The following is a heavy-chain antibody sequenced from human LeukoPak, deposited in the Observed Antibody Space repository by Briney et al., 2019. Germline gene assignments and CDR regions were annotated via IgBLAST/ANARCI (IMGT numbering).Heavy chain of an antibody. Sequence: GGSLRLSCAASGFTFSSYAMSWVRQAPGKGLEWVSVISGSGGSTSYADSVKGRFTISRNNSMNTLYLQMNSLRAEETAVYYGAKDDRIQTRRYSYNYWGQGTLVTASS. J-gene: IGHJ4*02. CDR2: ISGSGGST. CDR3: AKDDRIQTRRYSYNY. CDR1: GFTFSSYA. D-gene: IGHD5-18*01. V-gene: IGHV3-23*01.